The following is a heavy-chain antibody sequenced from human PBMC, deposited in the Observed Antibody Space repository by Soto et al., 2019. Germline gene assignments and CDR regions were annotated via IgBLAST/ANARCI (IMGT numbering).Heavy chain of an antibody. CDR1: GDTFSFYT. D-gene: IGHD3-10*01. V-gene: IGHV1-69*02. Sequence: QVQLVQSGAEVKKPGSSVKVSCKASGDTFSFYTINWVRQAPGLGLEWMGRINPILSMSNYAQKFQGRVTITADKSTSTAYMELSSLRFDDTAMYYCATNYGSGYRAFDYWGQGALVTVSS. CDR2: INPILSMS. J-gene: IGHJ4*02. CDR3: ATNYGSGYRAFDY.